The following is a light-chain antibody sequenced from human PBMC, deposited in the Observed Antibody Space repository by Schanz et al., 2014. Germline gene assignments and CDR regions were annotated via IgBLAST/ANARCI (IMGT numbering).Light chain of an antibody. V-gene: IGKV3-20*01. CDR3: QQYGSSPLT. J-gene: IGKJ4*01. CDR2: RAS. CDR1: QSVSTN. Sequence: EIVLTQSPGTLSLSPGESATLSCRASQSVSTNLAWYQQKPGQAPRLLIHRASTRATDIPARFGGSGSGTEFTLTISRLETEDFAVYYCQQYGSSPLTFGGGTKVEIK.